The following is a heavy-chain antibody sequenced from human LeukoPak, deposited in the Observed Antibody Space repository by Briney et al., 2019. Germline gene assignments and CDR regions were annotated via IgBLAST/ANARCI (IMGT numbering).Heavy chain of an antibody. Sequence: ASVKVSCKASGCTFTSYYMHWVRQAPGQGLEWMGIINPSGGSTSYAQKFQGRVTMTRDTSTSTVYMELSSLRSEDTAVYYCASPGRNYYDSSGYYYAFDIWGQGTMVTVSS. J-gene: IGHJ3*02. CDR2: INPSGGST. CDR1: GCTFTSYY. V-gene: IGHV1-46*01. CDR3: ASPGRNYYDSSGYYYAFDI. D-gene: IGHD3-22*01.